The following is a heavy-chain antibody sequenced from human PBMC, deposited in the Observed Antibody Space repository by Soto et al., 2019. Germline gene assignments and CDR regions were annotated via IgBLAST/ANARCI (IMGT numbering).Heavy chain of an antibody. J-gene: IGHJ5*02. CDR1: GYTFTSYG. CDR3: ARDRAIQYYYDSSGSWFDP. Sequence: GASVKVSCKAPGYTFTSYGISWVRQAPGQGLEWMGWISAYNGNTNYAQKLQGRVTMTTDTSTSTAYMELRSLRSDDTAVYYCARDRAIQYYYDSSGSWFDPWGQGTLVTVSS. V-gene: IGHV1-18*01. D-gene: IGHD3-22*01. CDR2: ISAYNGNT.